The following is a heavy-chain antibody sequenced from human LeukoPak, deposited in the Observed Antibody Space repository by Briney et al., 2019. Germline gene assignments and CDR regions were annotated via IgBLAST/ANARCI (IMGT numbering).Heavy chain of an antibody. J-gene: IGHJ4*02. Sequence: SETLSLTCAVYGGSFSGYYWSWIRQPPGKGLEWIGEINHSGSTNYNPSLKSRVTTSVDTSKNQFSLKLSSVTAADTAVYYCARGAPNIAAAGTTHYFDDWGQGTLVTVSS. D-gene: IGHD6-13*01. CDR1: GGSFSGYY. CDR3: ARGAPNIAAAGTTHYFDD. CDR2: INHSGST. V-gene: IGHV4-34*01.